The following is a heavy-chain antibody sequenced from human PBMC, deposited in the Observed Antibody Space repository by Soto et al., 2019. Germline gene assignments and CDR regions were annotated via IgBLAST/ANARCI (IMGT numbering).Heavy chain of an antibody. CDR2: IYYSGST. CDR3: ARSPEATVTAFDY. CDR1: GGSISSDGYY. V-gene: IGHV4-31*03. J-gene: IGHJ4*02. D-gene: IGHD4-17*01. Sequence: QVQLQELGPGLVKPSQTLSLTCTVSGGSISSDGYYWSWIRQHPGKGLEWIGYIYYSGSTYYNPSLKSRVTISVDTSKNQFSLKLSSVTAADTAVYYCARSPEATVTAFDYWGQGTLVTVSS.